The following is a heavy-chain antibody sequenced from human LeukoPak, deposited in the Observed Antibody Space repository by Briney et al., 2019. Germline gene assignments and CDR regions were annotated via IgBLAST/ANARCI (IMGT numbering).Heavy chain of an antibody. Sequence: PGGSLRLSCAASGFTFSSYSMNWVRQAPGKGLEWVSSISSSSSYIYYADSVKGRFTISRDNAKNSLYLQMNSLRAEDTAVYYCARDPGLGADPYYYYYYMDVWGKGTTVTVSS. CDR2: ISSSSSYI. J-gene: IGHJ6*03. CDR3: ARDPGLGADPYYYYYYMDV. CDR1: GFTFSSYS. D-gene: IGHD3-16*01. V-gene: IGHV3-21*01.